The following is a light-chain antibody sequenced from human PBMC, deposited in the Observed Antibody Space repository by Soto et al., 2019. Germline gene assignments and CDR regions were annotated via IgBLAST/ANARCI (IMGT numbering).Light chain of an antibody. V-gene: IGLV1-40*01. CDR1: SSNIGAGYD. J-gene: IGLJ1*01. Sequence: QSVLTQPPSVSGAPGQRVTISCTGSSSNIGAGYDVHWYQQLPGTAPKLLIYGNSNRPSGVPDRFSGSKSGTSASLAITGLQGKDEAAYYCPAYDSSLSGYVFGTGTKLTAL. CDR2: GNS. CDR3: PAYDSSLSGYV.